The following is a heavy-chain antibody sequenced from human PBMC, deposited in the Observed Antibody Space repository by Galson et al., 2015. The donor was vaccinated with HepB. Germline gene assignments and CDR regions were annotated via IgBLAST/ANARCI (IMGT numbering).Heavy chain of an antibody. CDR3: ARASHYDSSGTPRY. Sequence: SLRLSCAASGFTFSDYYMRWIRQAPGKGLEWVSYISSSSSYTTYADSVKGRFTISRDNAKNSLYLQMNSLRAEDTAVYYCARASHYDSSGTPRYWGQGTLVTVSS. CDR1: GFTFSDYY. CDR2: ISSSSSYT. V-gene: IGHV3-11*06. J-gene: IGHJ4*02. D-gene: IGHD3-22*01.